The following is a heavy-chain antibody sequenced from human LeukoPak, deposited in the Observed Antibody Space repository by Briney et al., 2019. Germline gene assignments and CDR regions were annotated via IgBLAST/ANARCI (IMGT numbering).Heavy chain of an antibody. CDR2: MNPNSGNT. D-gene: IGHD3-22*01. J-gene: IGHJ5*02. CDR1: GYTFTSYD. Sequence: ASVKVSCKASGYTFTSYDINWVRQAPGQGLEWMGWMNPNSGNTGYAQKFQGRVTMTRNTSISTAYMELSSLRSEDTAVYYCARGIMYYYDSSGYHGWFDPWGQGTLVTVSS. CDR3: ARGIMYYYDSSGYHGWFDP. V-gene: IGHV1-8*01.